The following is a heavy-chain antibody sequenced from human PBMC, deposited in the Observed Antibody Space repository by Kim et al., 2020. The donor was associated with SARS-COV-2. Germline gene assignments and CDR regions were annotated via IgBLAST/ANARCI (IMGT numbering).Heavy chain of an antibody. CDR1: GFTFSSCA. J-gene: IGHJ4*02. Sequence: GGSLRLSCAASGFTFSSCAMHWVRQGTGKGLEWVSAIGSAGDTYYPGSVKGRFTISRENAKNSLYLQMNSLTAGDTAVYYCARGAMVRGVITYFDYWGQGTLVTVSS. D-gene: IGHD3-10*01. V-gene: IGHV3-13*01. CDR3: ARGAMVRGVITYFDY. CDR2: IGSAGDT.